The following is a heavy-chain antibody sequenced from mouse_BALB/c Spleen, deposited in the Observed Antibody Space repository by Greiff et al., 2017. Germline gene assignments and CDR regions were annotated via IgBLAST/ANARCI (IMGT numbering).Heavy chain of an antibody. CDR1: GYTFTDYA. CDR2: ISTYYGDA. CDR3: AREFLTTVVEGYFDV. D-gene: IGHD1-1*01. V-gene: IGHV1S137*01. Sequence: QVQLKESGAELVRPGVSVKISCKGSGYTFTDYAMHWVKQSHAKSLEWIGVISTYYGDASYNQKFKGKATMTVDKSSSTAYMELARLTSEDSAIYYCAREFLTTVVEGYFDVWGAGTTVTVSS. J-gene: IGHJ1*01.